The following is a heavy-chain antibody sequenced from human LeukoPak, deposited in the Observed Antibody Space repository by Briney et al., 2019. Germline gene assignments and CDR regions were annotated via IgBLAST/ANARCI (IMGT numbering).Heavy chain of an antibody. CDR3: VKGSSWHFDY. CDR2: IQYDGSGK. D-gene: IGHD6-13*01. CDR1: GFTFSSYG. V-gene: IGHV3-30*02. Sequence: PGGSLRLSXGASGFTFSSYGMHWVRQAPGKGLEWVAFIQYDGSGKYYADSTKGRFTISRDNSKNTLFLQMNSLRGEDTAVYYCVKGSSWHFDYWGQGTLVTVSS. J-gene: IGHJ4*02.